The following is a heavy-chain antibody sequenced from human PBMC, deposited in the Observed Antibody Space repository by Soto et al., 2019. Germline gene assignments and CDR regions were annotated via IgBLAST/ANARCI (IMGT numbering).Heavy chain of an antibody. CDR1: GYSFTSYW. D-gene: IGHD6-13*01. Sequence: PGESLKISCKGSGYSFTSYWIGWVRQMPGKGLEWMGIIYPGDSDTRYSPSFQGQVTISADKSISTAYLQWSSLKASDTAMYYCASWDRYSSSWLGVYYYYMDVWGKGTTVTVSS. CDR2: IYPGDSDT. V-gene: IGHV5-51*01. CDR3: ASWDRYSSSWLGVYYYYMDV. J-gene: IGHJ6*03.